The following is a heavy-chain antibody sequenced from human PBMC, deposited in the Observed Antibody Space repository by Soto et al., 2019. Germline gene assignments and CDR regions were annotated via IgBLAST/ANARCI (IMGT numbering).Heavy chain of an antibody. Sequence: SETLSLTCSVSGGSISSKSYSWGWIRQPPGKGLEWIGTFYYSENAYYNPSLKSRVTISVDTSKNQFSLKLSSVTAADTAVYYCARLGAYYQSLDPWGPGTLVTVSS. D-gene: IGHD2-21*01. J-gene: IGHJ5*02. V-gene: IGHV4-39*01. CDR2: FYYSENA. CDR3: ARLGAYYQSLDP. CDR1: GGSISSKSYS.